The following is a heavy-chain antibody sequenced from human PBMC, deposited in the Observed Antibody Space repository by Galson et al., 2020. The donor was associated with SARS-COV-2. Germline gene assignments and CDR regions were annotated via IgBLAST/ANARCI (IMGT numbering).Heavy chain of an antibody. V-gene: IGHV4-34*01. CDR2: INHSGST. CDR3: AGGSDDRYEVSYRVSSGFFLDY. Sequence: ETSETLSLTCAVYGGSFSGYYWSWIRQPPGKGLEWLGEINHSGSTNYNPSLKSRVTISVDTSKNQFSLKLSSVTAADTAVYYCAGGSDDRYEVSYRVSSGFFLDYWGQGTLVTVSS. CDR1: GGSFSGYY. D-gene: IGHD6-19*01. J-gene: IGHJ4*02.